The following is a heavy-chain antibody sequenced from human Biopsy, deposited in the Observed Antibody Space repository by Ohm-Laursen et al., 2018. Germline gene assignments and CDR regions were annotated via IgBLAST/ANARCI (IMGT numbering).Heavy chain of an antibody. V-gene: IGHV4-61*01. CDR3: ARGMRSSGWPYFDS. CDR1: GDSVSSGSFY. CDR2: IYDRGSTA. J-gene: IGHJ4*02. Sequence: PSQTLSLTCTVSGDSVSSGSFYWTWIRQSPGQGLEYIGYIYDRGSTANYNPSLESRVTMSVDMPKNQFSLKLSSVTAADTAIYYCARGMRSSGWPYFDSWGQGTLVTVSS. D-gene: IGHD6-19*01.